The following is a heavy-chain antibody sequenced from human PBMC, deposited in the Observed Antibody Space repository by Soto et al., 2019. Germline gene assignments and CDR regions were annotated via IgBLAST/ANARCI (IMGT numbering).Heavy chain of an antibody. CDR2: NHYSGGT. D-gene: IGHD2-2*01. CDR3: ARAPGYYYMDV. V-gene: IGHV4-59*01. CDR1: GVSISNYY. J-gene: IGHJ6*03. Sequence: SETLSLTCAVSGVSISNYYWTWIRQPPGRGLEWIGYNHYSGGTNYNPSLKSRVTISVDTSKNQFLLKLSSVTAADTAVYYCARAPGYYYMDVWGKGTTVTVSS.